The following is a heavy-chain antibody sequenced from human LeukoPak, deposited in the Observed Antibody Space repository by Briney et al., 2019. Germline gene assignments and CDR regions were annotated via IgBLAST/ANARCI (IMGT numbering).Heavy chain of an antibody. J-gene: IGHJ4*02. CDR1: CGSISNSNYY. D-gene: IGHD5-18*01. V-gene: IGHV4-39*01. CDR2: IYYIGST. CDR3: ARHRGKEGYSYGLTGFNY. Sequence: SETLSLTCTVSCGSISNSNYYWGWIRQPPGKGLEWIGNIYYIGSTYYNPSLKSRVTISVDTSKNQFSLKLSSVTAADTAVYYCARHRGKEGYSYGLTGFNYWGQGTLVTVSS.